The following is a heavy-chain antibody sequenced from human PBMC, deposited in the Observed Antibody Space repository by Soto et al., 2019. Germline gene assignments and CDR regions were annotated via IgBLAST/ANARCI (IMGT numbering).Heavy chain of an antibody. Sequence: PSETLSLTCTVSGGSISSGGYYWSWLRQHPGKGLEWIGYIYYSGSTYYSPSLKGRVTISVDTSKNQFSLKLSSVTAADTAVYYCARGSARIAAAGTSWFDPWGQGTLVTVSS. CDR2: IYYSGST. CDR1: GGSISSGGYY. V-gene: IGHV4-31*03. D-gene: IGHD6-13*01. J-gene: IGHJ5*02. CDR3: ARGSARIAAAGTSWFDP.